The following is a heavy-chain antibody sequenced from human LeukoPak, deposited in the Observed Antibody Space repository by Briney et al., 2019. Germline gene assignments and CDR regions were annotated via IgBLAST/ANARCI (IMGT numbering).Heavy chain of an antibody. CDR3: ARSLFRFLEWSYRSYYYYYMDV. CDR2: INPNSGGT. V-gene: IGHV1-2*02. CDR1: GYTFTGYY. D-gene: IGHD3-3*01. J-gene: IGHJ6*03. Sequence: ASVKVSCKASGYTFTGYYMHWVRQAPGQGLEWMGWINPNSGGTNYAQKFQGRVTMTRNTSISTAYMELSSLRSEDTAVYFCARSLFRFLEWSYRSYYYYYMDVWGKGTTVTVSS.